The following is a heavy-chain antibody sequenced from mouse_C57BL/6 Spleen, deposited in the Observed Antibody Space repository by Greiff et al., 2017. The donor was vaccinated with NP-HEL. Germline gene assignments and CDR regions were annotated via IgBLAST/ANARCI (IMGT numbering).Heavy chain of an antibody. D-gene: IGHD1-1*01. Sequence: EVQLQQSGPELVKPGASVKISCKASGYSFTGYYMHWVKQSHGNILDWIGYIYPYNGVSSYNQKFKGKATLIVDKSSSTAYMELRSLTSEDSAVYYCARGGDYYGSSLPGYFDVWGTGTTVTVSS. CDR1: GYSFTGYY. V-gene: IGHV1-31*01. CDR2: IYPYNGVS. CDR3: ARGGDYYGSSLPGYFDV. J-gene: IGHJ1*03.